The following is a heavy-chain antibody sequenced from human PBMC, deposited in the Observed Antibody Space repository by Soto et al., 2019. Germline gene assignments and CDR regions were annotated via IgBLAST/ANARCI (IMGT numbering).Heavy chain of an antibody. CDR1: GFSFGSTVGC. V-gene: IGHV2-5*01. J-gene: IGHJ4*02. Sequence: SGATLVNPTQTLTLTCAFSGFSFGSTVGCVGWIRPAPGKALEWLALIFSTDGKRYSPSLQSRLTITKDTSKNQVLLTMTNMEPVDTATYYCAHKSRYSSGSYFFDSSGLGMLVTVSS. CDR2: IFSTDGK. D-gene: IGHD5-18*01. CDR3: AHKSRYSSGSYFFDS.